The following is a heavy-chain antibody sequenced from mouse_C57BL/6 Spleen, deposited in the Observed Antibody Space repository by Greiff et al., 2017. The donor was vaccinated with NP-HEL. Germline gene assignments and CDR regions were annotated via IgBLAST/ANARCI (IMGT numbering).Heavy chain of an antibody. J-gene: IGHJ4*01. Sequence: VKLQESGPGLVAPSQSLSITCTASGFSLTSYGVSWVRQPPGKGLEWLGVIWGDGSTNYHSALISRLSISKDNSKSQVVIRLKSLETDETATYYCANDLRGAMDYWGQGTSVTVSS. CDR3: ANDLRGAMDY. D-gene: IGHD1-1*01. CDR2: IWGDGST. V-gene: IGHV2-3*01. CDR1: GFSLTSYG.